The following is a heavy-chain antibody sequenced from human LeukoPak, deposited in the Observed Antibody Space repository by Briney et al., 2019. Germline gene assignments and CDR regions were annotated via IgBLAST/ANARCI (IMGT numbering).Heavy chain of an antibody. CDR3: ARATTVVTSSFGY. D-gene: IGHD4-23*01. CDR2: MNPNRGNT. CDR1: GYTFTGYY. J-gene: IGHJ4*02. V-gene: IGHV1-8*02. Sequence: ASVKVSCKASGYTFTGYYIHWVRQATGQGLEWMGWMNPNRGNTGYAQKFQGRVTMTSNTSINTAYMELSSLRPEDTAVYYCARATTVVTSSFGYWGQGTLVTVSS.